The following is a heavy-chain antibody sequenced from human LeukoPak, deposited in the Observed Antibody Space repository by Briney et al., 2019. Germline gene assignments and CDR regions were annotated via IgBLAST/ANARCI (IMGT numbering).Heavy chain of an antibody. Sequence: PGGSLRLSCAASGFTFPDSAMSWVRQAPGEGLEWVSTISDSGGSTYYADSVRGRFTISRDNSKNTLYLQMNGLRAEDTAVYYCGRCYYYYYMDVWGKGTTVTVSS. CDR2: ISDSGGST. D-gene: IGHD5-24*01. J-gene: IGHJ6*03. V-gene: IGHV3-23*01. CDR1: GFTFPDSA. CDR3: GRCYYYYYMDV.